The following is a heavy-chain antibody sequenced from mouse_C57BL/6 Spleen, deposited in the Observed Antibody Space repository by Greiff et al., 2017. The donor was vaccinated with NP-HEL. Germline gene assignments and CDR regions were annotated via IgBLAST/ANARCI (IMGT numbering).Heavy chain of an antibody. V-gene: IGHV1-55*01. J-gene: IGHJ1*03. CDR2: IYPGSGST. CDR3: ARRDYGSSYSYWYFDV. CDR1: GYTFTSYW. Sequence: QVQLKQPGAELVKPGASVKMSCKASGYTFTSYWITWVKQRPGQGLEWIGDIYPGSGSTNYNEKFKSKATLTVDTSSSTAYMQLSSLTSEDSAVYYCARRDYGSSYSYWYFDVWGTGTTVTVSS. D-gene: IGHD1-1*01.